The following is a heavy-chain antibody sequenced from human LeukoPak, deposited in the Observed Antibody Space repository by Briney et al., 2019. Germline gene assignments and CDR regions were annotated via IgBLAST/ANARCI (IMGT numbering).Heavy chain of an antibody. CDR3: ARDSRLWFGELWGAFDI. V-gene: IGHV4-39*07. Sequence: PSETLSLTCTVSGGSISSSSYYWGWIRQPPGKGLEWIGSIYYSGSTYYNPSLKSRVTISVDTSKNQFSLKLSSVTAADTAVYYCARDSRLWFGELWGAFDIWGQGTMVTVSS. CDR1: GGSISSSSYY. J-gene: IGHJ3*02. D-gene: IGHD3-10*01. CDR2: IYYSGST.